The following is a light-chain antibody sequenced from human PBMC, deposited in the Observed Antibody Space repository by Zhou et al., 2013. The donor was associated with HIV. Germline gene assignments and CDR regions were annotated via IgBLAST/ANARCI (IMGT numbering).Light chain of an antibody. CDR3: GSYAGSSSRI. Sequence: QSALTQPPSASGTPGQSVTISCTGTSSDVGGYNYVAWYQHHPGKAPKIMIYEVTKRPSGVPDRFSGSKSGNTASLTVSGLQAEDEAEYYCGSYAGSSSRIFGGGTKLTVL. CDR2: EVT. CDR1: SSDVGGYNY. J-gene: IGLJ2*01. V-gene: IGLV2-8*01.